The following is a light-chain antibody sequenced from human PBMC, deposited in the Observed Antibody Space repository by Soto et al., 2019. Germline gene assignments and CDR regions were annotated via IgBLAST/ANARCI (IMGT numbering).Light chain of an antibody. CDR3: QSYDRSLKDWV. CDR2: GST. J-gene: IGLJ3*02. Sequence: QLVLTQPPSVSGAPGQRVTISCSGSSSKIGAGFDVHWYQHLPGTVPKLLIYGSTNRPSGVPDRFSASKSGTSASLAITGLQPEDEADYYCQSYDRSLKDWVFGGGTQLTVL. V-gene: IGLV1-40*01. CDR1: SSKIGAGFD.